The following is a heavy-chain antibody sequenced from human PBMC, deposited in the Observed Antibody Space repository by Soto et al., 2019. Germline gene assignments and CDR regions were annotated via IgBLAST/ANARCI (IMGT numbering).Heavy chain of an antibody. CDR3: AKDFGYSSSSASTPYYYYGMDV. CDR2: ISWNSGSI. Sequence: LRLSCAASGFTFDDYAMHWVRQAPGKGLEWVSGISWNSGSIGYADSVKGRFTISRDNAKNSLYLQMNRLRAEDTALYYCAKDFGYSSSSASTPYYYYGMDVWGQGTTVTVSS. V-gene: IGHV3-9*01. J-gene: IGHJ6*02. CDR1: GFTFDDYA. D-gene: IGHD6-6*01.